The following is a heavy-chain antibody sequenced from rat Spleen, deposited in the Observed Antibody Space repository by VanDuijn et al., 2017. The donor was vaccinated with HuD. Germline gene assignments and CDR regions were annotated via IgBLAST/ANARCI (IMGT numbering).Heavy chain of an antibody. CDR3: ARANWFAY. CDR1: GLSLTSNS. J-gene: IGHJ3*01. V-gene: IGHV2-47*01. Sequence: QVQLTESGPGLVQPSQTLSLTCTVSGLSLTSNSVSWIRQPPGKGLEWMGVIWSHGGIDYNSAIKSRLSISRDTSKSQVFLKMSSLQTEDTATYYCARANWFAYWGQGTLVTVSS. CDR2: IWSHGGI.